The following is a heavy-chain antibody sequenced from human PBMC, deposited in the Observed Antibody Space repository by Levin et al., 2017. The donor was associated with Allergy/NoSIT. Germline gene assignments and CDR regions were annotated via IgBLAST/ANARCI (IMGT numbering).Heavy chain of an antibody. Sequence: GESLKISCKASGYTFTGYYMHWVRQAPGQGLEWMGWINPNSGGTNYAQKFQGRVTMTRDTSISTAYMELSRLRSDDTAVYYCARDHYCSSTSCYGFDPWGQGTLVTVSS. V-gene: IGHV1-2*02. D-gene: IGHD2-2*01. CDR1: GYTFTGYY. J-gene: IGHJ5*02. CDR3: ARDHYCSSTSCYGFDP. CDR2: INPNSGGT.